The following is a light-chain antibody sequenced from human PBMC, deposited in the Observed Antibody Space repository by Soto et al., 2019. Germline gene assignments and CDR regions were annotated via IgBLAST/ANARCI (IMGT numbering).Light chain of an antibody. V-gene: IGLV1-44*01. Sequence: VLTSRPSASGTPGHRVPLSCSGRSSKIERNTVTWYQQLPGTAPKLVIYSNYDRPSGVPDRFSGSTSGTSASLVIRGLQSEDEADYYCAAWDDILNGYVFGDGTKGTVL. CDR3: AAWDDILNGYV. CDR1: SSKIERNT. J-gene: IGLJ1*01. CDR2: SNY.